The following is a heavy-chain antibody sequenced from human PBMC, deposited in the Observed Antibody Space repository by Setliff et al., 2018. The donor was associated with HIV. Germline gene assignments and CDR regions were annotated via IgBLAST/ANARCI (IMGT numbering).Heavy chain of an antibody. J-gene: IGHJ3*01. CDR2: IYHSEST. CDR3: LRETGVNVAAAGRGYHTFDF. CDR1: GYSISSGYY. Sequence: PSETLSLTCAVSGYSISSGYYWGWIRQPPGKGLEWIGSIYHSESTYYNPSIKSRITISVDTSKNQFSLKLSSVTAADTAIYYWLRETGVNVAAAGRGYHTFDFWGRGTMVTVSS. D-gene: IGHD2-8*02. V-gene: IGHV4-38-2*01.